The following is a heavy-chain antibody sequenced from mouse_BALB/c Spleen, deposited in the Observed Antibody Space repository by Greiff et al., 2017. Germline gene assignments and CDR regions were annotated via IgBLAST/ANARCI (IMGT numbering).Heavy chain of an antibody. D-gene: IGHD2-4*01. CDR1: GFTFTDYY. V-gene: IGHV7-3*02. Sequence: EVMLVESGGGLVQPGGSLRLSCATSGFTFTDYYMSWVRQPPGKALEWLGFIRNKANGYTTEYSASVKGRFTISRDNSQSILYLQMNTLRAEDSATYYCARRGIYDYDVFYAMDYWGQGTSVTVSS. J-gene: IGHJ4*01. CDR2: IRNKANGYTT. CDR3: ARRGIYDYDVFYAMDY.